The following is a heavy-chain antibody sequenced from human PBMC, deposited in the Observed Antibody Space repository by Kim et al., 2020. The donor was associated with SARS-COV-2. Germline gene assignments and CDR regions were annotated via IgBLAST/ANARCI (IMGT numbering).Heavy chain of an antibody. CDR2: ISSSGTTI. CDR3: ARDRWFGGTDWYFDL. D-gene: IGHD3-10*01. Sequence: GSLRLSCAASGFTFSSYSMNWVRQAPGKGLEWVSYISSSGTTIYYADSVKGRFTISRDNAKNSLYLQMNSLRDEDTAVYYCARDRWFGGTDWYFDLWGRGTLVTVSS. J-gene: IGHJ2*01. V-gene: IGHV3-48*02. CDR1: GFTFSSYS.